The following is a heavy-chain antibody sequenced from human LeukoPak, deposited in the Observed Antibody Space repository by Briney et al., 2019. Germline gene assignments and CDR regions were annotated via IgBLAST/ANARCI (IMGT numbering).Heavy chain of an antibody. CDR2: IYYSGST. V-gene: IGHV4-59*01. J-gene: IGHJ3*02. Sequence: PSETLSLTCTVSGGSISSYYWSWIRQPPGKGLEWIGYIYYSGSTNYNHSLKSRVTISVDTSKTQSSLKLSSVTAADTAVYYCARDSGNLRDDAFDIWGQGTMVTVSS. CDR1: GGSISSYY. D-gene: IGHD1-14*01. CDR3: ARDSGNLRDDAFDI.